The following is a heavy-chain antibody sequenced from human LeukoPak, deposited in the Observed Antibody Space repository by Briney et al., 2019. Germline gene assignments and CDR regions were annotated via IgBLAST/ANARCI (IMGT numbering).Heavy chain of an antibody. Sequence: SETLSLTSTVSVGSISNYYCSCICQRPRERLEWIGHHSGSTSYNPSLKSRDTISVDTSKNQFSLKLRSVTAADTAVYYCARGKCCHASGASWGQGTLVTVSS. D-gene: IGHD3-10*01. CDR3: ARGKCCHASGAS. CDR1: VGSISNYY. CDR2: HSGST. J-gene: IGHJ5*02. V-gene: IGHV4-59*01.